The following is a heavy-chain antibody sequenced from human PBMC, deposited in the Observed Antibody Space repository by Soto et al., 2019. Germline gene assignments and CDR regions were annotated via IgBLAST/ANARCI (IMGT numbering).Heavy chain of an antibody. CDR1: GGSISSGGYY. D-gene: IGHD4-17*01. CDR3: AVTTVTTEGFHY. CDR2: IYYSGST. J-gene: IGHJ4*02. Sequence: SETLSLTCTVSGGSISSGGYYWSWIRQHPGKGLEWIGYIYYSGSTYYNPSLKSRVTISVDTSKNQFSLKLSSVTAADTAVYYCAVTTVTTEGFHYWGQGTLVTVSS. V-gene: IGHV4-31*03.